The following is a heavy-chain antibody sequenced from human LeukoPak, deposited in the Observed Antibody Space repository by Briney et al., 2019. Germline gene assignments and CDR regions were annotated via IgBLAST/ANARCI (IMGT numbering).Heavy chain of an antibody. CDR3: AKAKIVRGIYYYYGMDV. CDR1: GFRFDDYG. J-gene: IGHJ6*02. CDR2: ISWNSGSI. D-gene: IGHD2-21*01. Sequence: PGGSLRLSCVVSGFRFDDYGMHWVRQAPGKGLEWVSGISWNSGSIGYADSVKGRFTISRDNAKNSLYLQMNSLRAEDTALYYCAKAKIVRGIYYYYGMDVWGQGTTVTVSS. V-gene: IGHV3-9*01.